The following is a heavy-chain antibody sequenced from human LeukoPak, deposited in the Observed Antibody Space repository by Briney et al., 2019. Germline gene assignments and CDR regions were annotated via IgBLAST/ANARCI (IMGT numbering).Heavy chain of an antibody. J-gene: IGHJ4*02. D-gene: IGHD2-2*01. CDR1: GYTFTSYD. Sequence: ASVKVSCKASGYTFTSYDINWVRQATGQGLEWMGWMNPNSGNTGYAQKFQGRVTMTRNTSISTAYMELSSLRSEDTAVYYCARALVVVPAATRESLDYWGQGTLVTVSS. CDR2: MNPNSGNT. V-gene: IGHV1-8*01. CDR3: ARALVVVPAATRESLDY.